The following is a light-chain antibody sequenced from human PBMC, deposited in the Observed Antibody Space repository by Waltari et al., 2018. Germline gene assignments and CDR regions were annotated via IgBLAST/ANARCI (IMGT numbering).Light chain of an antibody. V-gene: IGKV1-5*03. CDR2: KAS. J-gene: IGKJ1*01. CDR3: QQYNSYSGT. Sequence: DIQMTQSPSTLSASVGERVTITCRASQSISSWLAWYQQKPGKAPKVLIYKASSLESGVPSRFSGSGSGTEFTLTISSLQPDDFATYYCQQYNSYSGTFGQGTKVEIK. CDR1: QSISSW.